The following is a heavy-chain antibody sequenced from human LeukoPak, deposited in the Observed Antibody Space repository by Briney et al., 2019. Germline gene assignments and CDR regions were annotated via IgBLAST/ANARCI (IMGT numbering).Heavy chain of an antibody. Sequence: VASVKVSCKVSGYTLTELSMHWVRQAPGKGLEWMGGFDPEDGETIYAQKFQGRVTMTEDTSTDTAYMELSSLRSDDTAVYYCATSPMVRGVLGPLGYWGQGTLVTVSS. V-gene: IGHV1-24*01. J-gene: IGHJ4*02. CDR3: ATSPMVRGVLGPLGY. CDR2: FDPEDGET. D-gene: IGHD3-10*01. CDR1: GYTLTELS.